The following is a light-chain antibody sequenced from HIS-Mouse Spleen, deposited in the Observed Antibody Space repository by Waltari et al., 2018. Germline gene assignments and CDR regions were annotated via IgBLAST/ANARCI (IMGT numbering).Light chain of an antibody. J-gene: IGLJ1*01. CDR2: QDS. CDR1: KLGDKY. V-gene: IGLV3-1*01. Sequence: SYELTQPPSVSVSPGQTASITCSGDKLGDKYAYWYQQKPGQSPVLVIYQDSKRPSGIPERFSGSNAGTTATLTISGTQAMDEADYYCQAWDSSTYVFGTGTKVTVL. CDR3: QAWDSSTYV.